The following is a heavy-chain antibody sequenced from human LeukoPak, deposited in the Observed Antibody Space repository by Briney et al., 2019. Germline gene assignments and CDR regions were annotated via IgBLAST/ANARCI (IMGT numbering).Heavy chain of an antibody. D-gene: IGHD3-22*01. CDR3: ARVRAPKTYYYDSSGYWFDP. Sequence: SQTLSLTCAVSGGSVTVQFWSWIRQPPGKGLGWIGYISDSGKTNYNPSLKSRVTISVDSSKNQISLKLISVTAADTAVYYCARVRAPKTYYYDSSGYWFDPWGQGTLVTVSS. CDR2: ISDSGKT. J-gene: IGHJ5*02. V-gene: IGHV4-59*02. CDR1: GGSVTVQF.